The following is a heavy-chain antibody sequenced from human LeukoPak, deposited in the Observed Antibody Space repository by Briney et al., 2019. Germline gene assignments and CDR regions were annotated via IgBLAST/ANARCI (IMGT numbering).Heavy chain of an antibody. V-gene: IGHV3-21*06. J-gene: IGHJ4*02. CDR2: IGPTGSDR. CDR1: GLTFSTSG. D-gene: IGHD1-14*01. Sequence: GGSVRLSCTASGLTFSTSGFNWVRQAPGKGLEWVASIGPTGSDRYHADSIKGRFTISRDNANNFLYLQMNSLRAEDTAVYYCATETNGRHYDYWGQGTLLTVSS. CDR3: ATETNGRHYDY.